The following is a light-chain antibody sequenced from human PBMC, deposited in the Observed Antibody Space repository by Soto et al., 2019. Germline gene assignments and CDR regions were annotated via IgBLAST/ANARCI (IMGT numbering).Light chain of an antibody. V-gene: IGLV3-21*02. CDR2: DDS. J-gene: IGLJ1*01. CDR1: KIGGKS. CDR3: HVWDSSSDHYV. Sequence: SELTQPPSVSVAPGQTARITCGGNKIGGKSVHWDQQKPGQAPVLVVYDDSDRPPGIPDRFSGSNSGDTATLTIRRVEAGDEVDYYCHVWDSSSDHYVFGTGNKVPFL.